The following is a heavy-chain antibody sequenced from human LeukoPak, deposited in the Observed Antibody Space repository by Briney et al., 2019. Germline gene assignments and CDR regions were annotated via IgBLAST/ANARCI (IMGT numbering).Heavy chain of an antibody. Sequence: PSETLSLTCTVSGGSISSYYWSWIRQPPGNGLEWIGYIYYSGSTNYNPSLKSRVTISVDTSKNQFSLKLSSVTAADTAVYYCARARRRDAFDIWGQGTMVTVSS. CDR1: GGSISSYY. CDR2: IYYSGST. J-gene: IGHJ3*02. CDR3: ARARRRDAFDI. V-gene: IGHV4-59*01.